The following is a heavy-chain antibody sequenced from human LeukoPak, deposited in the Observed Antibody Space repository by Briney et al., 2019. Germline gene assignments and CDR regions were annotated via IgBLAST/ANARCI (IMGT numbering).Heavy chain of an antibody. CDR3: ARELDGRAFDI. Sequence: GGSLRLSCKASGFMFSSFWMSWVRQAPGKGLEWVANINQGENEKYYVDSVRGRCTISRDNVKNSVFLQMNSLRAEDTALYYCARELDGRAFDIWGQGTVVTVSS. CDR1: GFMFSSFW. CDR2: INQGENEK. V-gene: IGHV3-7*01. D-gene: IGHD5-24*01. J-gene: IGHJ3*02.